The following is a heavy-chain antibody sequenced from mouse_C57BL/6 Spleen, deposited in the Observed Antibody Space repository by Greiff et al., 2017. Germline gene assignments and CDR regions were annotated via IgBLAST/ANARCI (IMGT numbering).Heavy chain of an antibody. CDR3: ATPLYYDYDGGFAY. J-gene: IGHJ3*01. CDR1: GYTFTSYW. V-gene: IGHV1-72*01. CDR2: IDPNSGGT. Sequence: VQLQQPGAELVKPGASVKLSCKASGYTFTSYWMHWVKQRPGRGLEWIGRIDPNSGGTKYNEKFKSKATLTVDKPSSTAYMQLSILTSEDSAVYYCATPLYYDYDGGFAYWGQGTLVTVSA. D-gene: IGHD2-4*01.